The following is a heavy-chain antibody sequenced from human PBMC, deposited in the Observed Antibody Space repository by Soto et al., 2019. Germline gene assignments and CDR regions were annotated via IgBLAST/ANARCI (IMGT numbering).Heavy chain of an antibody. J-gene: IGHJ4*02. CDR2: IYDNGIT. CDR1: GRSITSYY. CDR3: ARTYDSNGYANEFDS. Sequence: QVVLQESGPGLVKPSETLSLTCSVSGRSITSYYWSWVRQPPGKGLVWLGYIYDNGITSQNPSLKSRVTMSADTSQNQFSLKLTSVTGADTAVYYCARTYDSNGYANEFDSWGQGLLVTVTS. D-gene: IGHD3-22*01. V-gene: IGHV4-59*12.